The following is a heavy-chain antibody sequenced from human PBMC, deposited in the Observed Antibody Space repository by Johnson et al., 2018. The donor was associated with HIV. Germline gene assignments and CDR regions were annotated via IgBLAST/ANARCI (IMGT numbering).Heavy chain of an antibody. J-gene: IGHJ3*02. D-gene: IGHD3-22*01. CDR2: ISYDGSDK. CDR1: GFTFKSYT. V-gene: IGHV3-30*04. CDR3: SRGSRYTYDNDDAPLLHAFDI. Sequence: QVQLVESGGGVVQPGRSLRLSCAASGFTFKSYTVHWVRQAPGKGLEWVAVISYDGSDKYYADSVKGRFTISRDSSKNTLYLQMNRLRAEDMAVYYCSRGSRYTYDNDDAPLLHAFDIWGQGTMFTVSS.